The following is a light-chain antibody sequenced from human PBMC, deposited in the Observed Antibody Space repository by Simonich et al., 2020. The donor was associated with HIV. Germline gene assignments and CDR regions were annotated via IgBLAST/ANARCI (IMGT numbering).Light chain of an antibody. CDR3: GADHGSGNNFVWV. CDR2: VGTGGIVG. V-gene: IGLV9-49*01. J-gene: IGLJ3*02. Sequence: QPVLTQPPSASASLGASVTLTCTLNSGYSNYKGDWFQQRPGKGPRFVMRVGTGGIVGSKGDGIPARFSVLGSGLNRYLTIKNIQEEDESDYHCGADHGSGNNFVWVFGGGTKLTVL. CDR1: SGYSNYK.